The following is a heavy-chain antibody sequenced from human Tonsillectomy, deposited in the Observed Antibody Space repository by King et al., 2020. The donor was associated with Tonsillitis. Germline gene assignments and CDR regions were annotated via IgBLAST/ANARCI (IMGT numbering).Heavy chain of an antibody. V-gene: IGHV3-23*03. CDR3: AKWALYYYDSSARGDFDC. D-gene: IGHD3-22*01. Sequence: DVQLVESGGGLVQPGGSLRLSCAASGFTFSSYAMSWVRQAPGKGLEWVSVIYSGGSSTYYADSVKGRFTISRDNSKNTLYLQMNSLRAEDTAVYYCAKWALYYYDSSARGDFDCWGQGTLVTVSS. CDR2: IYSGGSST. J-gene: IGHJ4*02. CDR1: GFTFSSYA.